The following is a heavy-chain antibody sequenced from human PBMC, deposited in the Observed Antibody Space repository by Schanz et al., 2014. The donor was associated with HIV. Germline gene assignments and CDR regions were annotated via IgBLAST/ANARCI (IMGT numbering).Heavy chain of an antibody. Sequence: QVQLQQWGAGLLKPSETLSLTCAVYGGSFSGDYWTWLRQSPGKALEWIGEINDSGRASINPSLKSRVTMSVDTSKNQFSLKLSSVTAADTAFYYCAKDGGRMGGQRQRFAYWGHGTLVTVSS. CDR1: GGSFSGDY. V-gene: IGHV4-34*01. D-gene: IGHD3-16*01. CDR3: AKDGGRMGGQRQRFAY. CDR2: INDSGRA. J-gene: IGHJ4*03.